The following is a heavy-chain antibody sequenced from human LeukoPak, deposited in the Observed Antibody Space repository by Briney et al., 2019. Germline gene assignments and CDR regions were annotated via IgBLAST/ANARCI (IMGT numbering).Heavy chain of an antibody. D-gene: IGHD6-19*01. J-gene: IGHJ6*03. Sequence: SETLSLTCTVSGGSISSGSYYWSWIRQPAGKELEWIVRIYTSGSTNYNPSPKSRVTISVDTSKNQFSLTLSSVTAADTAVYYCARGGGWSRYYYYYMDVWGKGTTVTVSS. CDR2: IYTSGST. CDR1: GGSISSGSYY. V-gene: IGHV4-61*02. CDR3: ARGGGWSRYYYYYMDV.